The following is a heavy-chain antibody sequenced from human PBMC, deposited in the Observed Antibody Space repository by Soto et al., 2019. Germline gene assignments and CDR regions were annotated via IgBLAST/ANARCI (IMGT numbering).Heavy chain of an antibody. J-gene: IGHJ3*02. V-gene: IGHV1-69*13. CDR2: IIPIFGTA. D-gene: IGHD3-22*01. CDR3: ARGDSYYYDSSGYYSHAFDI. CDR1: GGTFSSYA. Sequence: SVKVSCKASGGTFSSYAISWVRQAPGQGLEWMGGIIPIFGTANCAQKFQGRVTITADESTSTAYMELSSLRSGDTAVYYCARGDSYYYDSSGYYSHAFDIWGQGTMVTVSS.